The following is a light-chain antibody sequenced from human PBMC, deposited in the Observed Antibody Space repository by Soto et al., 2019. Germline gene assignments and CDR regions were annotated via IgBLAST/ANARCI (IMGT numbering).Light chain of an antibody. CDR3: QQRSNRWT. Sequence: ENIFKQSPCTLSLSQGERATRSCRASQSFDNYLAWYQQKPGQAPRLLFYRASTRATGIPDRFSGSGSGTDFTLTISRLEPEDFAVYHCQQRSNRWTFGQGTKV. V-gene: IGKV3D-20*02. J-gene: IGKJ1*01. CDR2: RAS. CDR1: QSFDNY.